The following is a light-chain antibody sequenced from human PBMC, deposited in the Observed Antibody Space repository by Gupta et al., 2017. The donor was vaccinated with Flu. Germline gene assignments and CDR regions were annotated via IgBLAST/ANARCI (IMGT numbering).Light chain of an antibody. CDR3: SSYTSSSTVV. CDR1: SSDVGGYNY. CDR2: EVS. Sequence: SALTQPASVAGSPGQSITISCTVTSSDVGGYNYVSWYKQHPGKAPKPMIYEVSNRPSGVSNCFAGTKSGNTASLTIAGLQAEDEGDYYCSSYTSSSTVVFGGGTKLTVL. V-gene: IGLV2-14*01. J-gene: IGLJ2*01.